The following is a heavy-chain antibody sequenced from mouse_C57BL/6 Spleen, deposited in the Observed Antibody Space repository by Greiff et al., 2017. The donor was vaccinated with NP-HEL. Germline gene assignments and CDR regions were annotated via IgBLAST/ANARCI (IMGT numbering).Heavy chain of an antibody. J-gene: IGHJ4*01. CDR1: GYTFTDYN. V-gene: IGHV1-18*01. CDR3: ARVLYYYGSSQYYAMDY. CDR2: INPNNGGT. D-gene: IGHD1-1*01. Sequence: EVQLQQSGPELVKPGASVKIPCKASGYTFTDYNMDWVKQSHGKSLEWIGDINPNNGGTIYNQKFKGKATLTVDKSSSTAYMELRSLTSEDTAVYYCARVLYYYGSSQYYAMDYWGQGTSVTVSS.